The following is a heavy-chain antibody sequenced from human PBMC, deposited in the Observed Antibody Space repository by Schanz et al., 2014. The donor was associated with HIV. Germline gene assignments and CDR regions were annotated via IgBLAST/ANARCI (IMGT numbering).Heavy chain of an antibody. CDR2: ITWNNKVV. D-gene: IGHD1-26*01. V-gene: IGHV3-9*01. Sequence: EVQLVESGGALVQPGRSLRLSCAASGFNLDDFAMHWVRQSPGKGLEWVSGITWNNKVVAYADSVKGRFSISRDTANKSLHLHMTNLKVEDTAFYYCVKDFTDSKGGFDCWGQGALVIVSS. J-gene: IGHJ4*02. CDR3: VKDFTDSKGGFDC. CDR1: GFNLDDFA.